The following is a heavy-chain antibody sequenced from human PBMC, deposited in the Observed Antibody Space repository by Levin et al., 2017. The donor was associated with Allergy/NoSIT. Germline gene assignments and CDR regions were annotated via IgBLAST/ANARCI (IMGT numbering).Heavy chain of an antibody. V-gene: IGHV3-30-3*01. Sequence: GGSLRLSCAASGFTFSSYAMHWVRQAPGKGLEWVAVISYDGSNKYYADSVKGRFTISRDNSKNTLYLQMNSLRAEDTAVYYCASDRVGDTGYFDPWGQGTLVTVSS. D-gene: IGHD1-1*01. J-gene: IGHJ5*02. CDR1: GFTFSSYA. CDR3: ASDRVGDTGYFDP. CDR2: ISYDGSNK.